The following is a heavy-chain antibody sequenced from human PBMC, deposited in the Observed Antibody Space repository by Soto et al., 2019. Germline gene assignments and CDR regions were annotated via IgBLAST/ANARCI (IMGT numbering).Heavy chain of an antibody. CDR3: ARDSPPEGLDY. V-gene: IGHV3-33*01. CDR2: IWYDGSNK. Sequence: QVQLVESGGGVVQPGRSLRLSCAASGFTFNSYGMHWVRQAPGKGLEWVAVIWYDGSNKYYADSVKGRFTISRDNSKNTLYLQMNSLRAEDTAVYYCARDSPPEGLDYWGQGTLVTVSS. J-gene: IGHJ4*02. CDR1: GFTFNSYG.